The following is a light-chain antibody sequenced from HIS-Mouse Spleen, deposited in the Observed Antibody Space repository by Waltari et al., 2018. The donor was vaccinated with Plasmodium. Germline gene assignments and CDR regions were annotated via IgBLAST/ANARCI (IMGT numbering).Light chain of an antibody. CDR2: DVS. CDR1: SSYVGGYNY. V-gene: IGLV2-14*03. J-gene: IGLJ1*01. CDR3: SSYTSSSTLNYV. Sequence: QSALTQPASVSGSPGQSIPISCTGTSSYVGGYNYVPRYQQHPGKPPKLMIYDVSNRPSGVSNRFSGSKSGNTASLTISGLQAEDEADYYCSSYTSSSTLNYVFGTGTKVTVL.